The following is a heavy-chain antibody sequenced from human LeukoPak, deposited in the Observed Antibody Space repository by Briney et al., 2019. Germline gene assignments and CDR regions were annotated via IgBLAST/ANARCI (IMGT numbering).Heavy chain of an antibody. D-gene: IGHD1-7*01. CDR1: GYSFTNYH. J-gene: IGHJ4*02. CDR3: ARENWYYDY. CDR2: IYPNTGGT. V-gene: IGHV1-2*06. Sequence: ASVKVSCNTSGYSFTNYHMHWVRLAPAQGLEWMGHIYPNTGGTSYAQRFQGRVTMTSDTSVSTVYMELSSLISDDTAAYYCARENWYYDYWGQGTLVTVSS.